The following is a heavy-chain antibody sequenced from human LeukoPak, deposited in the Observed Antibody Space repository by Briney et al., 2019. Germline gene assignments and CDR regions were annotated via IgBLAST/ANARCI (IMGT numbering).Heavy chain of an antibody. D-gene: IGHD3-16*02. CDR1: GFTLTNNA. CDR3: AKTAGGSIYGYIEY. CDR2: ISGNDGST. Sequence: GRSLRLSCAASGFTLTNNAMSWVRQAPGKGLEWVSVISGNDGSTYYAHPVKGRFTISRDNSRNTLYLQMNSLRAEDTAIYNCAKTAGGSIYGYIEYWGQGILVTVSS. J-gene: IGHJ4*02. V-gene: IGHV3-23*01.